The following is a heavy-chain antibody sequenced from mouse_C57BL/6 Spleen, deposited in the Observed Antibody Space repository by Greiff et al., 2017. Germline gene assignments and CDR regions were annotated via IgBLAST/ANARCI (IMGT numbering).Heavy chain of an antibody. V-gene: IGHV1-80*01. J-gene: IGHJ1*03. CDR1: GYAFSSYW. Sequence: QVQLQQSGAELVKPGASVKISCKASGYAFSSYWMNWVKQRPGKGLEWIGQIYPGDGDTNYNGKFKGKATLTADKSSSTAYMQLSSLTSEDSAVYFCARVTTVVERYFEVWGTGTTVTVSS. CDR2: IYPGDGDT. D-gene: IGHD1-1*01. CDR3: ARVTTVVERYFEV.